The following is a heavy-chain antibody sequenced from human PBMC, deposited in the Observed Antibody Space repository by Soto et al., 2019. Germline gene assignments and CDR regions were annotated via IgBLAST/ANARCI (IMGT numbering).Heavy chain of an antibody. D-gene: IGHD6-13*01. CDR3: ARGSIAAAGYYYYYGMDV. J-gene: IGHJ6*02. Sequence: PGGSLRLSCAASGFTFSSYGMHWVRQAPGKGLEWVAVISYDGSNKYYADSVKGRFTISRDNSKNTLYLQMNSLRAEDTAVYYCARGSIAAAGYYYYYGMDVWGQGTTGTVS. CDR2: ISYDGSNK. CDR1: GFTFSSYG. V-gene: IGHV3-30*03.